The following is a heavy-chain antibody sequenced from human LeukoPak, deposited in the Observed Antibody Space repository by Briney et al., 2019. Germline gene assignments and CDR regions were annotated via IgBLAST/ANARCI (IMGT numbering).Heavy chain of an antibody. CDR3: ARGVYDFDY. V-gene: IGHV1-46*01. Sequence: ASVKVSCKASGYTFTSYYMHWVRQAPGQGLEWMGIINPSGGSTSYAQKFQGRVTITADESTSTAYMELSSLRSEDTAVYYCARGVYDFDYWGQGTLVTVSS. J-gene: IGHJ4*02. CDR1: GYTFTSYY. CDR2: INPSGGST. D-gene: IGHD3-3*01.